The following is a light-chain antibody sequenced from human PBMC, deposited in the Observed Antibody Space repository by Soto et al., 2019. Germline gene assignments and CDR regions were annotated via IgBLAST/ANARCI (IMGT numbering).Light chain of an antibody. CDR3: QQYDNSPIT. Sequence: EIVLTQSPCTLSLSPGERATLSCRASQSVRSSSLAWYQQKPGQAPRLLIYGASSRATGIPDRFSGSGSGTDFTLTISRLEPEDFAVYYCQQYDNSPITFGQGTRLEIK. V-gene: IGKV3-20*01. CDR1: QSVRSSS. CDR2: GAS. J-gene: IGKJ5*01.